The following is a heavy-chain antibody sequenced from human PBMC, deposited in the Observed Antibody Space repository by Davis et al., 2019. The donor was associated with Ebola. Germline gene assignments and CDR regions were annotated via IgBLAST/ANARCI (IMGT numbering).Heavy chain of an antibody. J-gene: IGHJ4*02. CDR2: ISGSGGST. V-gene: IGHV3-23*01. D-gene: IGHD2-15*01. CDR1: GFTFSSYA. Sequence: GESLKISCAASGFTFSSYAMSWVRQAPGKGLEWVSAISGSGGSTYYADSVKGRFTIYRDNSKNTLYLQMNSLRAEDTAVYYCAKDRVVVAATPFDYWGQGTLVTVSS. CDR3: AKDRVVVAATPFDY.